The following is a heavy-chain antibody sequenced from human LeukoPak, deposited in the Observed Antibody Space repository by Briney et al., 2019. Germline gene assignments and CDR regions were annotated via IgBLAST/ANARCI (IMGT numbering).Heavy chain of an antibody. D-gene: IGHD3-10*01. V-gene: IGHV4-30-2*01. CDR1: GGSISSGGYS. Sequence: SETLSLTCAVSGGSISSGGYSWSWIRQPPGKGLEWIGYIYHSGSTYYNPSLKSRVTISVDRSKNQFSLKLSSVTAADTAVYYCARVVRRGHNWFDPWGQGTLATVSS. CDR2: IYHSGST. CDR3: ARVVRRGHNWFDP. J-gene: IGHJ5*02.